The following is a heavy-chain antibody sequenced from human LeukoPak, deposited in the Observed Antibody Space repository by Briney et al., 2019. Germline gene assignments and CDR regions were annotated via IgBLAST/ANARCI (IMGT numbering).Heavy chain of an antibody. CDR3: ATMPVSRYYFDY. CDR2: IYYSGST. D-gene: IGHD1-14*01. Sequence: SETLSLTCTVSGGSISSYYWSWIRQPPGKGLEWIGYIYYSGSTNYNPSLKSRVTISVDTSKNQFSLKLSSVTAADTAVYYCATMPVSRYYFDYWGQGTLVTVSS. V-gene: IGHV4-59*01. CDR1: GGSISSYY. J-gene: IGHJ4*02.